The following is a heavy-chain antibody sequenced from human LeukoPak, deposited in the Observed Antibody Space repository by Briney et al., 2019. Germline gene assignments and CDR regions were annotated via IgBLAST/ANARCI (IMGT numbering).Heavy chain of an antibody. J-gene: IGHJ4*02. CDR2: IYISGST. Sequence: SETLSLTCTVSGGSISSYFWNWIRQPAGKGLEWIGRIYISGSTYYNPSLKSRVTISVDTSKNQFSLNLTSVTAADTAVYYCARSSTVTTSLFDYWGQGTLVTV. V-gene: IGHV4-4*07. CDR3: ARSSTVTTSLFDY. D-gene: IGHD4-17*01. CDR1: GGSISSYF.